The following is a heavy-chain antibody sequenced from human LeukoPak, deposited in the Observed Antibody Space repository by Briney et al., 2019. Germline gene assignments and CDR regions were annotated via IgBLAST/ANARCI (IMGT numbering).Heavy chain of an antibody. CDR1: GFTFSSYSM. V-gene: IGHV4-4*02. D-gene: IGHD4-17*01. Sequence: GSLRLSCAASGFTFSSYSMNWVRQAPGKELEWVGEIYHSGSTNYNPSLKSRVTISVDKSKNQFSLKLSSVTAADTAVYYCARLNYYGDYDEGVYWGQGTLVTVSS. CDR2: IYHSGST. CDR3: ARLNYYGDYDEGVY. J-gene: IGHJ4*02.